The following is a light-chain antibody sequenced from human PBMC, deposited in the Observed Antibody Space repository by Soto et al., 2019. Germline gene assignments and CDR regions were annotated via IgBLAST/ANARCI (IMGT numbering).Light chain of an antibody. CDR2: DAS. CDR3: QQRSHWIT. CDR1: QSVSTF. V-gene: IGKV3-11*01. Sequence: EVVLTQSPATLSLSPGERATLSCRASQSVSTFLAWYQQKPGKAPRLLIYDASVRATGIPARFSGSGSGTDFTLTISSLEPEDFADYYCQQRSHWITFGQGTRLEIK. J-gene: IGKJ5*01.